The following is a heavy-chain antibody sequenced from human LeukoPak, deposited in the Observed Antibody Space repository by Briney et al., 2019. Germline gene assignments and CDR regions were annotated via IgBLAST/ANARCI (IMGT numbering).Heavy chain of an antibody. CDR3: ARDKGDYGDYYWFDP. CDR1: GGSISSDY. Sequence: PSETLSLTCTVSGGSISSDYWSWIRQPPGKGLEWIGYIYHSGSTNYNPSLKSRVIISVHTSKNQFSLKLSSVTAADTAVYYCARDKGDYGDYYWFDPWGQGTLVTVSS. CDR2: IYHSGST. D-gene: IGHD4-17*01. V-gene: IGHV4-59*01. J-gene: IGHJ5*02.